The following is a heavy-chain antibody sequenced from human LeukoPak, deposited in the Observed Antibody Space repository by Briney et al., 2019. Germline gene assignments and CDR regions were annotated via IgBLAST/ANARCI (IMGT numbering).Heavy chain of an antibody. V-gene: IGHV4-34*01. J-gene: IGHJ4*02. Sequence: SETLPLTCAVYGGSFSGYYWSWIRQPPGKGLEWIGEINHSGSTNYNPSLKSRVTISVDTSKNQFSLKLSSVTAADTAVYYCARGSRSTMVRGVINFGPAYFDYWGQGTLVTVSS. CDR3: ARGSRSTMVRGVINFGPAYFDY. CDR1: GGSFSGYY. D-gene: IGHD3-10*01. CDR2: INHSGST.